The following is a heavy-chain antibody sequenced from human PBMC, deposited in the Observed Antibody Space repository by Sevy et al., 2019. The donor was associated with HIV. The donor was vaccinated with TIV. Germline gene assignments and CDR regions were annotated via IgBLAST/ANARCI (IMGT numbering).Heavy chain of an antibody. J-gene: IGHJ4*02. CDR1: GFTFSSYA. V-gene: IGHV3-23*01. CDR3: AKGRDYGGNSVPDY. Sequence: GGSLRLSCAASGFTFSSYAMSWVRQAPGKGLEWVSVISGGGGSTYYADSVKGRFTISRDNAKNTLYLQMNSLRAEDTAVYYCAKGRDYGGNSVPDYWGQGTLVTVSS. CDR2: ISGGGGST. D-gene: IGHD4-17*01.